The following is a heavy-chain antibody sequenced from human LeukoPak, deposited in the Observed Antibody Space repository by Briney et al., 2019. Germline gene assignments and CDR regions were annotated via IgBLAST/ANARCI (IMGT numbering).Heavy chain of an antibody. CDR3: ARVPLELQGYFDY. Sequence: GGSLRLSCAASGFTFSSYAMHWVRQRPGKGLEWVAVISYDGSNKYYADSVKGRFTISRDNSKNTLYLQMNSLRAEDTAVYSCARVPLELQGYFDYWGQGTLVTVSS. V-gene: IGHV3-30*04. CDR1: GFTFSSYA. D-gene: IGHD1-7*01. CDR2: ISYDGSNK. J-gene: IGHJ4*03.